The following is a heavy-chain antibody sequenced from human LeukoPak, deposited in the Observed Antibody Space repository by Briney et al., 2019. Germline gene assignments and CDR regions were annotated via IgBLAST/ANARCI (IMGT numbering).Heavy chain of an antibody. CDR2: IYVTGST. V-gene: IGHV4-4*07. CDR3: ARDLGLWSLDGAFDI. D-gene: IGHD4/OR15-4a*01. Sequence: SETLSLTCTVSGASISSYYWSWIRQPAGKALEWIGRIYVTGSTTYNPSLESRVTMSLDTSKNHFSLKLRSVTAADTAVYYCARDLGLWSLDGAFDIWGQGTVVTVSS. CDR1: GASISSYY. J-gene: IGHJ3*02.